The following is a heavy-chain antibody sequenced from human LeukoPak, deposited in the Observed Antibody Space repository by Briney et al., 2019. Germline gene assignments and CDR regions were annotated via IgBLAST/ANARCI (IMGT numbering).Heavy chain of an antibody. Sequence: GGSLRLSCAASGFTFSSYSMNWVRQAPGKGLEWVSYISSSSSTIYYADSVKGRFTISRDNAKNSLYLQMNSLRAEDTAVYYCARDCGDGHNDAFDIWGQGTMVTVSS. V-gene: IGHV3-48*01. CDR2: ISSSSSTI. D-gene: IGHD5-24*01. CDR3: ARDCGDGHNDAFDI. CDR1: GFTFSSYS. J-gene: IGHJ3*02.